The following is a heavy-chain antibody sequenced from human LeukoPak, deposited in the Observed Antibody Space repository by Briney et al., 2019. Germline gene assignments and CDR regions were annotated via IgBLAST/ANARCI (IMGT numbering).Heavy chain of an antibody. Sequence: SEALSLTCTVSGGSISTYYWSWIRQPPGKGLEWIGYIYYSGSTNYNPSLKSRVTISVDTSKNQFSLKLTSVTAADTAVYYCASHYRFALDNWGRGTLVTVSS. CDR1: GGSISTYY. CDR2: IYYSGST. J-gene: IGHJ3*02. D-gene: IGHD3-16*02. CDR3: ASHYRFALDN. V-gene: IGHV4-59*08.